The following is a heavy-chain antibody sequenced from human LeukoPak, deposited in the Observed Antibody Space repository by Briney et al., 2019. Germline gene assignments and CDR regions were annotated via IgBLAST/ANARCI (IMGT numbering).Heavy chain of an antibody. CDR1: GFTFSSYW. CDR3: ARDMRGSGSTALDY. D-gene: IGHD3-10*01. CDR2: IKQDGSEK. V-gene: IGHV3-7*01. Sequence: GGSLRLSCAASGFTFSSYWMSWVRQAPGKGLEWVANIKQDGSEKYYVDSVKGRFTISRDNAKNSLYLQMNSLRVEDTAVYYCARDMRGSGSTALDYWGQGTLVTVSS. J-gene: IGHJ4*02.